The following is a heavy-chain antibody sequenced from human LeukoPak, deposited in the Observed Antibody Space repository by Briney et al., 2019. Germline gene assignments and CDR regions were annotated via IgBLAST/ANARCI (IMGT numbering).Heavy chain of an antibody. V-gene: IGHV3-48*03. J-gene: IGHJ4*02. CDR2: IGTITSTT. CDR1: GFTFSSYE. D-gene: IGHD6-19*01. CDR3: ARTVYDLRGQWLVPGFDS. Sequence: GGSLRLSCAASGFTFSSYEMNWVRQAPGKGLEWVSYIGTITSTTYYADSVKGRFTVSRDDAKSSLYLQMSSLRAEDTAVYYCARTVYDLRGQWLVPGFDSWGQGTLVTVSS.